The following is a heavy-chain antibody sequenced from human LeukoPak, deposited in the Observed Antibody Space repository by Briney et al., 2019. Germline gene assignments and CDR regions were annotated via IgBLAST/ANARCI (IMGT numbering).Heavy chain of an antibody. CDR1: GYSFTSYW. Sequence: GESLQISFKGSGYSFTSYWIGWGRRGPGKGWGGRGIIYPGTSDTRYSPSFQGQVTISADKSISTAYLQWSSLKASDTAMYYCARRGYDILTGSNAFDIWGQGTMVTVSS. CDR3: ARRGYDILTGSNAFDI. J-gene: IGHJ3*02. D-gene: IGHD3-9*01. V-gene: IGHV5-51*01. CDR2: IYPGTSDT.